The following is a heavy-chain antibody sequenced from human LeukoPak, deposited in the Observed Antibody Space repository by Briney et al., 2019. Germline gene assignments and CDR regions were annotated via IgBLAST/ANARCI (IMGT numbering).Heavy chain of an antibody. CDR3: ARHVSYTGDAFDI. CDR2: IYSSGST. V-gene: IGHV4-59*08. D-gene: IGHD1-26*01. J-gene: IGHJ3*02. CDR1: DGSSSRYY. Sequence: SETLPLTCNVSDGSSSRYYWSWIRQPPGKGLEWIGYIYSSGSTNYNPSLKGRVTLSVDTSKNQFSLKLNSVTAADTAVYYCARHVSYTGDAFDIWGQGTMVTVSS.